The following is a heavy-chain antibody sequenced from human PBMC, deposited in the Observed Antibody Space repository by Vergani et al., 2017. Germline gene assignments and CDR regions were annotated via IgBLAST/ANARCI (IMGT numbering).Heavy chain of an antibody. CDR3: AKDSGEQLFAPEYFQH. CDR2: ISGSGGST. Sequence: VQLVESGGGVVQPGRSLRLSCAASGFTFSSYGMHWVRQAPGKGLEWVSAISGSGGSTYYADSVKGRFTISRDNSKNTLYLQMNSLRAEDTAVYYCAKDSGEQLFAPEYFQHWGQGTLVTVSS. J-gene: IGHJ1*01. D-gene: IGHD6-6*01. CDR1: GFTFSSYG. V-gene: IGHV3-23*04.